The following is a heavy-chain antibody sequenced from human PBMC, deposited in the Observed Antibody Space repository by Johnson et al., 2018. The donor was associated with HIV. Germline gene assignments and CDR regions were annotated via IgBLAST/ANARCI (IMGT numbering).Heavy chain of an antibody. CDR2: IYSGGST. CDR3: ARDTPFYI. Sequence: VQLVESGGGLIQPGGSLRLSCAASGFTVSSNYMSWVRQAPGKGMEWISVIYSGGSTYYADSVKGRFTISRDNSKNTLYLKMTSLRAEDTAVYYCARDTPFYIWGQGTMVTVSS. J-gene: IGHJ3*02. CDR1: GFTVSSNY. V-gene: IGHV3-53*01.